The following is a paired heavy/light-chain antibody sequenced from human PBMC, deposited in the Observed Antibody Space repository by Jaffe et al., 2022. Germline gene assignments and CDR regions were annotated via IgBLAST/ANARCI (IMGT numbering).Light chain of an antibody. Sequence: DIQMTQSPSSLSASVGDRVTITCQASQDISNYLNWYQQKPGKAPKLLIYDASNLETGVPSRFSGSGSGTDFTFTISSLQPEDIATYYCQQYDNLPPAFGQGTRLEIK. CDR1: QDISNY. V-gene: IGKV1-33*01. CDR3: QQYDNLPPA. CDR2: DAS. J-gene: IGKJ5*01.
Heavy chain of an antibody. V-gene: IGHV1-3*01. D-gene: IGHD3-16*01. CDR1: GYTFTSYA. CDR2: INAGNGNT. Sequence: QVQLVQSGAEVKKPGASVKVSCKASGYTFTSYAMHWVRQAPGQRLEWMGWINAGNGNTKYSQKFQGRVTITRDTSASTAYMELSSLRSEDTAVYYCARGLYYDYIWGSWVPPGSHFDYWGQGTLVTVSS. J-gene: IGHJ4*02. CDR3: ARGLYYDYIWGSWVPPGSHFDY.